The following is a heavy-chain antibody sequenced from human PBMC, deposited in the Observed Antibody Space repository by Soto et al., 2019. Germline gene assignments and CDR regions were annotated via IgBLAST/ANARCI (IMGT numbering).Heavy chain of an antibody. Sequence: ASVKVSCKASGYTFTGYYMHWVRQAPGQGLEWMGWINPNSGGTNYAQKFQGWVTMTRDTSISTAYMELSRLRSDDTAVYYCARGYQMLDDAFDIWGQGTMVTVSS. CDR2: INPNSGGT. J-gene: IGHJ3*02. CDR1: GYTFTGYY. CDR3: ARGYQMLDDAFDI. V-gene: IGHV1-2*04. D-gene: IGHD2-2*01.